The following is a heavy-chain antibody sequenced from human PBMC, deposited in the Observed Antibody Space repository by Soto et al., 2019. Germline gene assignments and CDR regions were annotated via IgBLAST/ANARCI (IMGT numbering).Heavy chain of an antibody. CDR3: ATPYSGSYWFDY. CDR2: FDPEDGET. Sequence: GASVKVSCKVSGYTLTELSMHWVRQAPGKGLEWTGGFDPEDGETIYAQKFQGRVTMTEDTSTDTAYMELSSLRSEDTAVYYCATPYSGSYWFDYWGQGTLVTVSS. D-gene: IGHD1-26*01. CDR1: GYTLTELS. J-gene: IGHJ4*02. V-gene: IGHV1-24*01.